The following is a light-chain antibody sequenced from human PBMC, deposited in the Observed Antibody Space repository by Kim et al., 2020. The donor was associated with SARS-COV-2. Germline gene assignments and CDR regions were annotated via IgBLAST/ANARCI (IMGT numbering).Light chain of an antibody. J-gene: IGLJ1*01. CDR3: SSYTSSSTYF. CDR1: SSDVGSYNR. Sequence: GQSLPFSCTGTSSDVGSYNRVSWYQQPPGTAPKLMIYEVSNRPSGVPDRFSGSKSGNTASLTISGLQAEDEADYYCSSYTSSSTYFFGTGTKVTVL. V-gene: IGLV2-18*02. CDR2: EVS.